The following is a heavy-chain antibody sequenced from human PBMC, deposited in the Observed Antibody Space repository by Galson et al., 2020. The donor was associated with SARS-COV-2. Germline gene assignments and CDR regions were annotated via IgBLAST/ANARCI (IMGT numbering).Heavy chain of an antibody. CDR3: ARAMGTAVLDYWYFDL. D-gene: IGHD6-13*01. CDR2: MSSSGSQI. V-gene: IGHV3-21*01. J-gene: IGHJ2*01. CDR1: GLRFSKYT. Sequence: GGSLRLSCAASGLRFSKYTMNWVRQAPGKGPEWLSSMSSSGSQIYYAASVRGRFTISRDNAGNSLYLQMNSLKPEDTAMYYCARAMGTAVLDYWYFDLCGRGTLVTVAS.